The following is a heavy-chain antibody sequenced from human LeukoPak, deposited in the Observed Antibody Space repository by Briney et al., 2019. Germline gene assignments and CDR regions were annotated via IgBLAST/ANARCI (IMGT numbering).Heavy chain of an antibody. J-gene: IGHJ4*02. CDR3: VKGQEFLEYIYDF. CDR2: ISYDGSNK. V-gene: IGHV3-30-3*01. D-gene: IGHD3-3*01. Sequence: GGSLRLSCAASGFTFSSYSISWVRQAPGKGLEWVAVISYDGSNKYYADSVKGRFTISRDNSKSTLFLQMSGLRVEDTAIYFCVKGQEFLEYIYDFWGQGTLVTVSS. CDR1: GFTFSSYS.